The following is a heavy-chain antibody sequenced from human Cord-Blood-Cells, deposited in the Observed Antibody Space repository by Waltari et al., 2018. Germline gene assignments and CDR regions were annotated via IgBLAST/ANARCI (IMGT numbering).Heavy chain of an antibody. CDR1: GGTFTSFA. Sequence: QVQLAQSGAQVKKPGSSVKVSCNASGGTFTSFAIYWARQAPGQGLEWMGRIIPILSIANYAQKFQGRVTITADKSTSTAYMELSSLRSEDTAVYYCAGFRFSGYDFDYWGQGTLVTVSS. V-gene: IGHV1-69*04. CDR2: IIPILSIA. CDR3: AGFRFSGYDFDY. D-gene: IGHD5-12*01. J-gene: IGHJ4*02.